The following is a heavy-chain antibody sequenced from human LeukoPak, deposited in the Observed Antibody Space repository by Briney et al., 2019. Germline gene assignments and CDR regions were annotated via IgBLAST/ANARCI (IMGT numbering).Heavy chain of an antibody. CDR2: IYYSGST. V-gene: IGHV4-59*08. CDR1: GGSISSYY. CDR3: ARATSEGLVDY. Sequence: SETLSLTCTVSGGSISSYYWSWIRQPPGKGLEWIGYIYYSGSTNYNPSLKSRVTISVDTSKNQFSLKLSSVTAADTAVYYCARATSEGLVDYWGQGTLVTVSS. J-gene: IGHJ4*02.